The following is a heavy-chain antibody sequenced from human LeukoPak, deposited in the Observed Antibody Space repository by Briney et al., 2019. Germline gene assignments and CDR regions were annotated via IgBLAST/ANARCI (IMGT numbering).Heavy chain of an antibody. CDR1: GSTFTSYY. CDR2: INPSGGST. Sequence: SSVKVSCKASGSTFTSYYMHWMRQAPGQGLEWMGIINPSGGSTSYAQKFQGRVTMTRDTSTSTVYMELSSLRSEDPAVYYCARASYGDYDYFDYWGQGTLVTVSS. J-gene: IGHJ4*02. CDR3: ARASYGDYDYFDY. V-gene: IGHV1-46*01. D-gene: IGHD4-17*01.